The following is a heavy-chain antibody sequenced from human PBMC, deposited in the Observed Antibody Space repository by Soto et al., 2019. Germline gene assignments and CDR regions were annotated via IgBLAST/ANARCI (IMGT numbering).Heavy chain of an antibody. D-gene: IGHD3-10*01. CDR2: INHSGST. CDR3: ARGNYYGSGSYYTDYYYYYGMDV. J-gene: IGHJ6*02. CDR1: DDSISRSYY. Sequence: SETLSLTCAVSDDSISRSYYWSWIRQPLGKGLEWIGEINHSGSTNYNPSFKSRVTISVDMSKNHFSLKLSPVTAADTAVYYCARGNYYGSGSYYTDYYYYYGMDVWGQETTVTVSS. V-gene: IGHV4-34*01.